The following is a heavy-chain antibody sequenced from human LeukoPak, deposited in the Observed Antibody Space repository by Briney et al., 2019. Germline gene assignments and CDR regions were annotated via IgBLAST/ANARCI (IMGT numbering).Heavy chain of an antibody. Sequence: ASVKVSCKASGYTFTRYGFSWVRQAPGQGLEWMEWISAYNGDTNYAQKVQGRVTMTTDTSTTTAYMELRSLRYDDTAVYYCARDQGNGYLGDYWGQGTLVTVSS. V-gene: IGHV1-18*01. J-gene: IGHJ4*02. D-gene: IGHD3-22*01. CDR3: ARDQGNGYLGDY. CDR1: GYTFTRYG. CDR2: ISAYNGDT.